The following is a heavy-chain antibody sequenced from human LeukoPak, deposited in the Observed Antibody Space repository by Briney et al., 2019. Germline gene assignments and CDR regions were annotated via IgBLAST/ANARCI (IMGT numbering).Heavy chain of an antibody. D-gene: IGHD2-15*01. Sequence: SETLSLTCAVYGGSFSGYYWSWIRQPPGKGLERIGEINHSGSTNYNPSLTSRVTISVDTSKNQFSLKPSSVTAADTAVYYCARGRLKGYCSGGSCYSTRYYFDYWGQGTLVTVSS. V-gene: IGHV4-34*01. CDR3: ARGRLKGYCSGGSCYSTRYYFDY. J-gene: IGHJ4*02. CDR1: GGSFSGYY. CDR2: INHSGST.